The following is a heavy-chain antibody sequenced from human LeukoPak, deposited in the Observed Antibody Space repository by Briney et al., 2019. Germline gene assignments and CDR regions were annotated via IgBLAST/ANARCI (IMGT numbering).Heavy chain of an antibody. J-gene: IGHJ4*02. Sequence: PGGSLRLSCAASGFTFSSYAMSWVRQAPGKGLEWVSAISGSGGSTYYADSVKGRFTISRDNSKNTLYLQMNSLRAEDTAVYYCAKEGVLRFLQWLSNPQFDYWGQGTLVTVSS. CDR2: ISGSGGST. CDR3: AKEGVLRFLQWLSNPQFDY. V-gene: IGHV3-23*01. CDR1: GFTFSSYA. D-gene: IGHD3-3*01.